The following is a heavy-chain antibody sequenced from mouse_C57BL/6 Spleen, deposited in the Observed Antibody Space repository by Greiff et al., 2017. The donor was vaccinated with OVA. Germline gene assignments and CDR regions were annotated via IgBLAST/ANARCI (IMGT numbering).Heavy chain of an antibody. CDR2: IYPGDGDT. Sequence: QVQLQQSGPELVKPGASVKISCKASGYAFSSSWMNWVKQRPGKGLEWIGRIYPGDGDTNYNGKFKGKATLTADKSSSTAYMQLSSLTSEDSAVYFCARGAGYVYYWGQGTTLTVSS. CDR3: ARGAGYVYY. CDR1: GYAFSSSW. J-gene: IGHJ2*01. V-gene: IGHV1-82*01.